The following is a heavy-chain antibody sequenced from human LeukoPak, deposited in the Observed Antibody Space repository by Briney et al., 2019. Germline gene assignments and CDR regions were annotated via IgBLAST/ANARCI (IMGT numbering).Heavy chain of an antibody. V-gene: IGHV3-23*01. CDR2: ISSDGQVT. CDR1: GFAFGTYA. J-gene: IGHJ4*02. Sequence: GGSLRLSCAGSGFAFGTYAMSWVRQAPGMGLEWVSSISSDGQVTYYADSLDGRFTVSRDNSKSPLYSQLNSLRAECTATYYCARDPYNTILYRLVHWGQGTLVTVSS. D-gene: IGHD3-10*01. CDR3: ARDPYNTILYRLVH.